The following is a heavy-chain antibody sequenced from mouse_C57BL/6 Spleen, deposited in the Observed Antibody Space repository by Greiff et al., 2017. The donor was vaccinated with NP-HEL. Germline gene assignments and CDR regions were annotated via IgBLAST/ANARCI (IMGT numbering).Heavy chain of an antibody. CDR1: GYSITSGYY. Sequence: EVQRVESGPGLVKPSQSLSLTCSVTGYSITSGYYWNWIRQFPGNKLEWMGYISYDGSNNYNPSLKNRISITRDTSKNQFFLKLNSVTTEDTATYYCARVDYSNSYYYAMDYWGQGTSVTVSS. J-gene: IGHJ4*01. CDR3: ARVDYSNSYYYAMDY. D-gene: IGHD2-5*01. V-gene: IGHV3-6*01. CDR2: ISYDGSN.